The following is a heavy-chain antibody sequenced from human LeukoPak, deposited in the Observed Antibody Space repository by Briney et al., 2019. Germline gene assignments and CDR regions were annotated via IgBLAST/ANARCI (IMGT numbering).Heavy chain of an antibody. V-gene: IGHV4-59*08. D-gene: IGHD3-10*01. CDR3: ARHPGAFDI. Sequence: SETLSLTCTVSGVSSSSYYCLWIRQPPGKGLEWIGHVYYSGSTSYNPSLKSRVTMSVDTSKSQFSLNLTSVTAADTAVYYCARHPGAFDIWGQGTMVTVSS. CDR1: GVSSSSYY. CDR2: VYYSGST. J-gene: IGHJ3*02.